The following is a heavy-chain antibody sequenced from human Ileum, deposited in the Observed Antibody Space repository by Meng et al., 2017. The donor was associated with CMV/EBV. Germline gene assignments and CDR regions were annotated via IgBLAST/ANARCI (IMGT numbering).Heavy chain of an antibody. CDR1: GYACTNYY. V-gene: IGHV1-2*02. D-gene: IGHD3-16*01. J-gene: IGHJ4*02. Sequence: QVPLVQSGARLEKPGASVTVSCKTSGYACTNYYILWVRRAPGQGLEWMGWINPVSGDTNYAQNFQDTVTLTRETSINTAYMELRGLRLDDTAVYFCARGANYASYRVDYWGQGTPVTVSS. CDR3: ARGANYASYRVDY. CDR2: INPVSGDT.